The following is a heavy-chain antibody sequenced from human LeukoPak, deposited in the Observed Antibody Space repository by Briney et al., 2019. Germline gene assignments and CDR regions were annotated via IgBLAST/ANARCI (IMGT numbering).Heavy chain of an antibody. CDR3: ARDLPFEVVPAAAYYYYYYMDV. J-gene: IGHJ6*03. CDR1: GYTFTGYY. CDR2: FDPEDGET. Sequence: ASVKVSCKASGYTFTGYYMHWVRQAPGKGLEWMGGFDPEDGETIYAQKFQGRVTMTEDTSTDTAYMELSSLRSDDTAVYYCARDLPFEVVPAAAYYYYYYMDVWGKGTTVTISS. D-gene: IGHD2-2*01. V-gene: IGHV1-24*01.